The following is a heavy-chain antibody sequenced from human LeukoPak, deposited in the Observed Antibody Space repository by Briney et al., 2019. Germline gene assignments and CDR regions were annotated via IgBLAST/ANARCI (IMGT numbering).Heavy chain of an antibody. V-gene: IGHV4-34*01. Sequence: SETLSLTCAVYAGSFSGYYWSWIRQPPGKGLEWIGEINHSGSTNYNPSLKSRVTISVDTSKNQFSLKLSSVTAADTAVYYCARATHNVDTAMVYAFDIWGQGTMVTVSS. D-gene: IGHD5-18*01. J-gene: IGHJ3*02. CDR2: INHSGST. CDR1: AGSFSGYY. CDR3: ARATHNVDTAMVYAFDI.